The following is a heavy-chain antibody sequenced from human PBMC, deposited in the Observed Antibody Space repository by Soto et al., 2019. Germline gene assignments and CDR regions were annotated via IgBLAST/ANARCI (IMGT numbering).Heavy chain of an antibody. CDR3: ASLDLYYSSFSYYGMDV. J-gene: IGHJ6*02. V-gene: IGHV5-10-1*01. D-gene: IGHD3-10*01. Sequence: PGESLKISCKGSGYSFTSYWISWVRQMPGKGLEWMGRIDPSDSYTNYSPSFQGHVTISADKSISTAYLQWSSLKASDTAMYYCASLDLYYSSFSYYGMDVWRQGTTVTVAS. CDR1: GYSFTSYW. CDR2: IDPSDSYT.